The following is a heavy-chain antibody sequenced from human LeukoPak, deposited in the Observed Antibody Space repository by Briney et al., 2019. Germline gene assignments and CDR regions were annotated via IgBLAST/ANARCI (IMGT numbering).Heavy chain of an antibody. Sequence: PGGSLRLSCAGSGFTFSSYGMHWVREAPGKGLEWVSFIRYDGSNKYYADSVKGRFTISRDNSKNTVYLQMNSLRAEDTAVYYCARLVKDAFDIWGQGTMVTVSS. CDR2: IRYDGSNK. CDR3: ARLVKDAFDI. V-gene: IGHV3-30*02. J-gene: IGHJ3*02. CDR1: GFTFSSYG. D-gene: IGHD2-21*01.